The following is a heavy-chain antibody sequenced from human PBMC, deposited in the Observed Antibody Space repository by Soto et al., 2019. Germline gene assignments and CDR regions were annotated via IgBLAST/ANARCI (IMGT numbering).Heavy chain of an antibody. CDR3: ARSFSYGHGKWFDP. Sequence: GGSLRLSCAASGFTFSSYSMNWVRQAPGKGLEWVSSISSSSSYIYYADSVRGRFTISRDNAKNSLYLQMNSLRAEDTAVYYCARSFSYGHGKWFDPWGQGTLVTVSS. J-gene: IGHJ5*02. V-gene: IGHV3-21*01. D-gene: IGHD5-18*01. CDR2: ISSSSSYI. CDR1: GFTFSSYS.